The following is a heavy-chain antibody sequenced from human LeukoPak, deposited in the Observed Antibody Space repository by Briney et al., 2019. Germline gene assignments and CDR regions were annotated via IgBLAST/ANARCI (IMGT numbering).Heavy chain of an antibody. CDR3: ARGGDHCSSSCSRGTSTDFDY. Sequence: ASVKVSCKASGYTFTGYYMHWVRQAPGQGLEWMGWINPNSGGTNYAQKFQGWVTMTRDTSISTAYMELNRLRSDDTAVYYCARGGDHCSSSCSRGTSTDFDYWGQGTLVTVSS. J-gene: IGHJ4*02. CDR1: GYTFTGYY. D-gene: IGHD6-13*01. CDR2: INPNSGGT. V-gene: IGHV1-2*04.